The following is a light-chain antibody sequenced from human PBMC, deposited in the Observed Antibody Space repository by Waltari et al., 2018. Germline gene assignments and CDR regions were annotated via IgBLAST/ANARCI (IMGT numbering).Light chain of an antibody. Sequence: EIVMTQTPLSLSVTPVEPASISCTPNQSLLHTAGKTYLYWYLHKAGHSPQLLIYEVSTRFSGVPDRFSGSGSGTDFTLKISRVEAEDVGFYYCMQGVNLPLTFGGGTKVEI. CDR1: QSLLHTAGKTY. J-gene: IGKJ4*01. CDR3: MQGVNLPLT. CDR2: EVS. V-gene: IGKV2-29*02.